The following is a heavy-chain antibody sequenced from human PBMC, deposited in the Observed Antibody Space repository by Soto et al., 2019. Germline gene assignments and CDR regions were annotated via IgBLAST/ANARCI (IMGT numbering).Heavy chain of an antibody. CDR3: AKDTSYHGRSGYYLFDY. D-gene: IGHD3-22*01. CDR2: ISYDGSNE. Sequence: QVQLVESGGGVVQPGRSLRLSCAVSGFTFSSYGMHWVRQAPGKGLEWVAHISYDGSNEHYVDSVKGRFTISRDNSKNTLYLEMNSLRAEDTALYYCAKDTSYHGRSGYYLFDYWGQGTLVTVSS. CDR1: GFTFSSYG. V-gene: IGHV3-30*18. J-gene: IGHJ4*02.